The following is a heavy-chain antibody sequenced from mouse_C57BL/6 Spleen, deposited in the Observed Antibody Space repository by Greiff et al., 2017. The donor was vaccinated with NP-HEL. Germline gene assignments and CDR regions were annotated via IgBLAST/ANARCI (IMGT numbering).Heavy chain of an antibody. Sequence: VQLQQSGPELVKPGASVKISCKASGYSFTGYYMNWVKQSPEKSLEWIGEINPSTGGTTYNQKFKAKATLTVDKSSSTAYMQLKSLTSEDSAVYYCARFDYGSSYDYYAMDYWGQGTSVTVSS. CDR3: ARFDYGSSYDYYAMDY. CDR1: GYSFTGYY. D-gene: IGHD1-1*01. V-gene: IGHV1-42*01. CDR2: INPSTGGT. J-gene: IGHJ4*01.